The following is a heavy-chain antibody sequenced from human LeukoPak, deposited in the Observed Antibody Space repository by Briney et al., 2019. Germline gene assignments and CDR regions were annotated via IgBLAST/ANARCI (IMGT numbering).Heavy chain of an antibody. J-gene: IGHJ6*04. CDR1: GFTFSSYE. V-gene: IGHV3-48*03. CDR2: ISSSGSTI. CDR3: AEPGITMIGGV. Sequence: GGSLRLSCAASGFTFSSYEMNWVRQAPGKGLEWVSYISSSGSTIYYADSVKGRFTISRDNAKNSLYLQTNSLRAEDTAVYYCAEPGITMIGGVWGKGTTVTISS. D-gene: IGHD3-10*02.